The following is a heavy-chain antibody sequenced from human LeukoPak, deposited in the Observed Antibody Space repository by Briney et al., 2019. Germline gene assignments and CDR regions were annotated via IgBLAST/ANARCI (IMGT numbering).Heavy chain of an antibody. CDR2: IYTSGST. V-gene: IGHV4-4*07. Sequence: SETLSLTCTVSGGSISSYYWSWIRQPAGKGLEWIGRIYTSGSTNYNPSLKSRVTMSVDTSKNQFSLKLSSVTAADTGVYYCARLYRDEYGDYEDYWGQGTLVTVSS. D-gene: IGHD4-17*01. CDR3: ARLYRDEYGDYEDY. CDR1: GGSISSYY. J-gene: IGHJ4*02.